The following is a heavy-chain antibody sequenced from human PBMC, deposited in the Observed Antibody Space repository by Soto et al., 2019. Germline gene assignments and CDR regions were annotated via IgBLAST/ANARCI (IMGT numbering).Heavy chain of an antibody. CDR1: GFTFSSYG. CDR3: AKSSGWSGYYFDY. V-gene: IGHV3-30*18. Sequence: PGGSLRLSCAASGFTFSSYGIHWVRQAPGKGLEWVAVISYDGSNKYYAASVEGRFTISRDNSKNTLYLQMNSLGAEDTAVYYCAKSSGWSGYYFDYWGQGTLVTVSS. D-gene: IGHD6-19*01. CDR2: ISYDGSNK. J-gene: IGHJ4*02.